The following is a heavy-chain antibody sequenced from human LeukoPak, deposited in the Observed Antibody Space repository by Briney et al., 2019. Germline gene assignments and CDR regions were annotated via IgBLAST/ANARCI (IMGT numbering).Heavy chain of an antibody. CDR1: GGSISSYY. CDR3: ARGEYYYDSRFDY. V-gene: IGHV4-59*01. D-gene: IGHD3-22*01. Sequence: SETLSLTCTVSGGSISSYYWSWIRQPPGKGLEWIGYIYYSGSTNYNPSLKSRVTISVDTSKNQFSLKLSSVTAADTAVYYCARGEYYYDSRFDYWGQGTLVTVSS. CDR2: IYYSGST. J-gene: IGHJ4*02.